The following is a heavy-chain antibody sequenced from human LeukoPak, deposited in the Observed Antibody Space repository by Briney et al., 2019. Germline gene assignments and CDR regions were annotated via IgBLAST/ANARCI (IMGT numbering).Heavy chain of an antibody. CDR2: IYYRGST. J-gene: IGHJ6*03. CDR1: GYSISSGYY. Sequence: SETLSLTCTVSGYSISSGYYWGWIRQPPGRGLEWIASIYYRGSTHYNPSLASLKSRVTISGDTSKNQFSLKLSSVTAADTAVYYCARGYYDFWSGYNIRNYYYYYMDVWGKGTTVTVSS. CDR3: ARGYYDFWSGYNIRNYYYYYMDV. D-gene: IGHD3-3*01. V-gene: IGHV4-38-2*02.